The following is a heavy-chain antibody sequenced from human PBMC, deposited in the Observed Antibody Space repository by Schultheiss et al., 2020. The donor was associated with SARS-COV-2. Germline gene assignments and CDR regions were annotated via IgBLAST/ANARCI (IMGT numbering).Heavy chain of an antibody. J-gene: IGHJ4*02. CDR1: GGSFSGYY. CDR2: INHSGST. CDR3: ARDRGMATISPYFDY. D-gene: IGHD5-24*01. Sequence: SETLSLTCAVYGGSFSGYYWSWIRQPPGKGLEWIGEINHSGSTNYNPSLETRVTMSVDRSQNQFSLKLSSVTAADTAVYYCARDRGMATISPYFDYWGQGTLVTVAS. V-gene: IGHV4-34*01.